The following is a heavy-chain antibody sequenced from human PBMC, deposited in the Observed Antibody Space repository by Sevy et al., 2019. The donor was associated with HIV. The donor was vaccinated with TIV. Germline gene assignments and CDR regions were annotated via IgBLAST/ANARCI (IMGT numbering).Heavy chain of an antibody. CDR1: GFTFNSSD. Sequence: GGSLRLSCAASGFTFNSSDLNWVRQAPGKGLQWVSAISDTGDNTYYADSVKGRFTVSRDNSTNTVYLQMKSLRAEDTALYYCAKGEDGYYYHCWDVWGQGTTVTVSS. CDR2: ISDTGDNT. CDR3: AKGEDGYYYHCWDV. J-gene: IGHJ6*02. V-gene: IGHV3-23*01.